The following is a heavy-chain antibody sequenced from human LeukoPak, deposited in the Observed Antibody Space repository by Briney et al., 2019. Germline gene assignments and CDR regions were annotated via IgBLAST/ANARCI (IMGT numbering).Heavy chain of an antibody. D-gene: IGHD3-10*01. V-gene: IGHV3-53*01. J-gene: IGHJ5*02. CDR3: AANRPITMVRGVPTWFDP. Sequence: GRSLRPSCAASGFTLSTNSTSWVSQAPGKGLEWVSANYRDGGTYYTDSVKGRFTISRDNSKNTVYLQMNSLRAEDMAVYYCAANRPITMVRGVPTWFDPWGQGTLVTVSS. CDR2: NYRDGGT. CDR1: GFTLSTNS.